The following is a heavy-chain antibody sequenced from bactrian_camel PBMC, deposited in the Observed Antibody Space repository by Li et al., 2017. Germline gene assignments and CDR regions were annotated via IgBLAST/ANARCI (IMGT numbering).Heavy chain of an antibody. Sequence: VQLVESGGDLVQPGGSLRLPCAASGFTFSTFAMSWVRQAPGKGLEWVSIINRGGTTYYADSMKGRFTISRDNATNTVYLQMNSLKPEDTAVYYCVSLVGRPLVHQGTQVTVS. CDR1: GFTFSTFA. J-gene: IGHJ4*01. V-gene: IGHV3S35*01. CDR2: INRGGTT. D-gene: IGHD2*01.